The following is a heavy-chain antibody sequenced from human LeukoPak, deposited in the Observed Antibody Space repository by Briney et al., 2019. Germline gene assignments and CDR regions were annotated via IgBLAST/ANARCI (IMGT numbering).Heavy chain of an antibody. D-gene: IGHD6-19*01. V-gene: IGHV3-23*01. J-gene: IGHJ4*02. CDR3: AKEKIAGWYYFDY. CDR2: ISGSGGNI. Sequence: PGGSLRLSCTASGFTFSSYAMSLVRQAPGKGLEWVSGISGSGGNIYYPDSVKGRFTISRDNSKSTLFLQMNSLSDEDTAIYYCAKEKIAGWYYFDYWGQGALVTVSS. CDR1: GFTFSSYA.